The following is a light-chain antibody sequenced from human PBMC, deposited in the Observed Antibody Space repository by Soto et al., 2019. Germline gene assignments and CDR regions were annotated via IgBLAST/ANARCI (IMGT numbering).Light chain of an antibody. V-gene: IGLV2-14*01. Sequence: QSVLTQPASVAGSPAQSITISCSGTSSDIGAYDHVAWFQQFPGKTPKLVIYSVSNRPSGVSYRFSGSKSGNTASLTISGLQADDEADYYCISYTVSRSYVFGPGTKVTVL. J-gene: IGLJ1*01. CDR2: SVS. CDR1: SSDIGAYDH. CDR3: ISYTVSRSYV.